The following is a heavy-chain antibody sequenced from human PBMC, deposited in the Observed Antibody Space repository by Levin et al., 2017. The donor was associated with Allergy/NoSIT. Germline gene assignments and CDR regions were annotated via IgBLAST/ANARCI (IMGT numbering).Heavy chain of an antibody. Sequence: ASVKVSCKASGFSLSNFGLTWVRQAPGQGLEWMGWISPYNGDTKYAQKLQGRVTMTTDTSTSTAHMELSSLRFDDTAVYYCARAMADTAADTCELWSQGTMVTASS. CDR3: ARAMADTAADTCEL. CDR1: GFSLSNFG. D-gene: IGHD5-18*01. CDR2: ISPYNGDT. J-gene: IGHJ3*01. V-gene: IGHV1-18*01.